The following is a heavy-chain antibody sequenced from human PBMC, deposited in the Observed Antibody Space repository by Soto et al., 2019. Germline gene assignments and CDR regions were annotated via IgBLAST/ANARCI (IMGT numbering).Heavy chain of an antibody. CDR2: IYYSGST. Sequence: SETLSLTCTVSGCSISSYYWSWIRQPPGKGLEWIGYIYYSGSTNYNPSLKSRVTISVDTSKNQFSLKLSSVTAADTAVYYCARTWSGYYIVDWFDPWGQGTLVTVSS. CDR1: GCSISSYY. V-gene: IGHV4-59*01. J-gene: IGHJ5*02. D-gene: IGHD3-3*01. CDR3: ARTWSGYYIVDWFDP.